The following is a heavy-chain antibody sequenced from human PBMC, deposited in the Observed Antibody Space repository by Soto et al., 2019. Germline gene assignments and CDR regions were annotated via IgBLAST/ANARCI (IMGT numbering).Heavy chain of an antibody. Sequence: DVQLLESGGALVQPGGSLRLSCAASGFTFSSYAMPWVRQAPGKGLEWVSKIGGRDGSTDYADAVKGRFTISRDNSKNTLHLQMSSLRGEDMAVYYCAREDSGWYGEFFQYWGQGTLVTVSS. J-gene: IGHJ1*01. CDR3: AREDSGWYGEFFQY. V-gene: IGHV3-23*01. CDR1: GFTFSSYA. CDR2: IGGRDGST. D-gene: IGHD6-19*01.